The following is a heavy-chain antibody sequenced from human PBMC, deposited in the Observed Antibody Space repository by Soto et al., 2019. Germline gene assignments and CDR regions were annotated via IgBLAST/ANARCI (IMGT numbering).Heavy chain of an antibody. J-gene: IGHJ6*02. V-gene: IGHV3-33*01. CDR3: ARDGGVVVPAATDLVKTYYYYYGMDV. CDR1: GFTFSSYG. CDR2: IWYDGSNK. Sequence: QVQLVESGGGVVQPGRSLRLSCAASGFTFSSYGMHWVRQAPGKGLEWVAVIWYDGSNKYYADSVKGRFTISRDNSKNTLYLQMNSLRAEDTAVYYCARDGGVVVPAATDLVKTYYYYYGMDVWGQGTTVTVSS. D-gene: IGHD2-2*01.